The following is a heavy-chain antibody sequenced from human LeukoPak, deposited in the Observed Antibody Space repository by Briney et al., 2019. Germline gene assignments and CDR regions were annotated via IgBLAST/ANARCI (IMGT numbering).Heavy chain of an antibody. J-gene: IGHJ3*02. CDR3: VKDKGDYGGDAFHI. D-gene: IGHD4-23*01. V-gene: IGHV3-23*01. CDR1: GFTISDYA. CDR2: VSASGGSA. Sequence: GGSLRLSCAASGFTISDYAMSWVGQAPGKGLEWVSSVSASGGSAYYADSMRDRFIVSRDNSNNTVSLQMNSLRAEDTAIYYCVKDKGDYGGDAFHIWGQGTMVTVSS.